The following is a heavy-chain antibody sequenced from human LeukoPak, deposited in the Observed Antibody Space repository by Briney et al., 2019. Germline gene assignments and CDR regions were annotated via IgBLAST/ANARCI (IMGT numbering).Heavy chain of an antibody. J-gene: IGHJ5*02. V-gene: IGHV1-2*02. CDR2: INPNSGGT. D-gene: IGHD2-2*01. Sequence: ASVKVSCKASGYTFSGYYMHWVRQAPGQEREGMGWINPNSGGTNYAQKFQGRVTMTRDTSISTAYMELSRLRSDDTAVYYCARAPSIVVVPAALFGSNWFDPWGQGTLVTVSS. CDR3: ARAPSIVVVPAALFGSNWFDP. CDR1: GYTFSGYY.